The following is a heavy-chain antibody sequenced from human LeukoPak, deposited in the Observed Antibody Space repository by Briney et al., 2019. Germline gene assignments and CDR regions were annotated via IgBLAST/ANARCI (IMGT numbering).Heavy chain of an antibody. CDR2: INTNTGNS. CDR3: ARGRGGSTLYYYYYMDV. V-gene: IGHV7-4-1*02. J-gene: IGHJ6*03. D-gene: IGHD6-13*01. CDR1: GYRFTSYA. Sequence: ASVKVSCKASGYRFTSYAMNWVRQAPGQGLEWMGWINTNTGNSTYAQGFTGRYVFSLDTSVSTAYLQISSLKAEDTAVYYCARGRGGSTLYYYYYMDVWAKGPRSPSP.